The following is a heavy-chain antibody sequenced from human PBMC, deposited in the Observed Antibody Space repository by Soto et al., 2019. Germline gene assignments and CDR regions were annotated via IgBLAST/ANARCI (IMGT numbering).Heavy chain of an antibody. CDR3: ATSYYNFWSGYYLAYFDY. CDR2: IYYSGST. D-gene: IGHD3-3*01. V-gene: IGHV4-39*01. J-gene: IGHJ4*02. Sequence: SETLSLTCTVSGGSISSSSYYWGWIRQPPGKGLEWIGSIYYSGSTYYNPSVKSRVTISVDTYKNQFSLKLSSVTAADTAVYYCATSYYNFWSGYYLAYFDYWGQGTLVTVSS. CDR1: GGSISSSSYY.